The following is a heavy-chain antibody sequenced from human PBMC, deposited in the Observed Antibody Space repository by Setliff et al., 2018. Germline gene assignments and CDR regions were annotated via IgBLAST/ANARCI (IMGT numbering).Heavy chain of an antibody. V-gene: IGHV1-8*03. CDR3: ARVKVIVGATPRTYYMDV. Sequence: ASVKVSCKASGYTFTSYDINWVRQATGQGLEWMGWMNPNSGNTGYAQKFQGRVTITRNTSISTAYMELSSLRSVDTAVYYCARVKVIVGATPRTYYMDVWGKGTTVTVSS. CDR2: MNPNSGNT. D-gene: IGHD1-26*01. CDR1: GYTFTSYD. J-gene: IGHJ6*03.